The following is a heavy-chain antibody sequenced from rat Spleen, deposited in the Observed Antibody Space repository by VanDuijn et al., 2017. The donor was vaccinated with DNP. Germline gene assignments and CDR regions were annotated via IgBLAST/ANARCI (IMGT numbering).Heavy chain of an antibody. CDR2: ISYDGGRT. CDR1: GFTFNIHW. D-gene: IGHD1-12*02. CDR3: VRPDYYFGSYPFF. V-gene: IGHV5-31*01. J-gene: IGHJ1*01. Sequence: EVQLVESGGDLVQPGRSLKLSCEASGFTFNIHWMAWIRQVPGKGLEWVASISYDGGRTYYRDSLKGRFSVSRDNAKSTLYLQMNSLRSEDMATYYCVRPDYYFGSYPFFWGPGTMVTVSS.